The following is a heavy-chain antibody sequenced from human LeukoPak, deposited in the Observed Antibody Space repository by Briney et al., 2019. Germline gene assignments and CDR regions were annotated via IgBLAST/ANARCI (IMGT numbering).Heavy chain of an antibody. D-gene: IGHD4-17*01. CDR1: GYTFTGYY. J-gene: IGHJ5*02. Sequence: ASVKVSCKASGYTFTGYYMHWVRQAPGQGLEWMGWINPNSGGTYHAQKFQGRVTMTRDTSISTAYMELSRLRSDDTAVYYCARDTVSGWFDPWGQGTLVTVSS. CDR2: INPNSGGT. V-gene: IGHV1-2*02. CDR3: ARDTVSGWFDP.